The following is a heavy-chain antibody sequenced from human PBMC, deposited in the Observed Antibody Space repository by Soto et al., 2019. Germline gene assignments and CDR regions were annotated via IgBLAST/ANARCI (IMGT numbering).Heavy chain of an antibody. D-gene: IGHD5-18*01. CDR3: ARDYSSYGPFDY. Sequence: GGSLRLSCAASGFTVNSNYMSWVRQAPGKGLEWVSVIYSDGSTYYADSVKGRFIISRDNSNNTLYFQMNSLRAEDTAVYYCARDYSSYGPFDYWGQGTLVTVSS. CDR1: GFTVNSNY. J-gene: IGHJ4*02. CDR2: IYSDGST. V-gene: IGHV3-66*01.